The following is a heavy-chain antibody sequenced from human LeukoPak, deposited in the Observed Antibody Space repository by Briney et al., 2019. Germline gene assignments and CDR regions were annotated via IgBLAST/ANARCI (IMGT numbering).Heavy chain of an antibody. CDR2: IYSSGST. J-gene: IGHJ5*02. Sequence: SETLSLTCTVSGGSISSGTYYWSWIRQPAGKGLEWIGRIYSSGSTNFNPSLKSRVTISVDTSKNQFSLKLSSVTAADTAVYYCARDGWGSGSYVVWFDPWGQGTLVTVSP. CDR1: GGSISSGTYY. V-gene: IGHV4-61*02. CDR3: ARDGWGSGSYVVWFDP. D-gene: IGHD3-10*01.